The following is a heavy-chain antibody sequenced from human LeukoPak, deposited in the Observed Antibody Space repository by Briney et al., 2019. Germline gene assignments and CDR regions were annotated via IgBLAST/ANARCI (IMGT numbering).Heavy chain of an antibody. J-gene: IGHJ5*02. CDR1: GFTLRKYW. CDR3: AKDSGWAGGGCFDP. D-gene: IGHD3-9*01. V-gene: IGHV3-23*01. Sequence: GGSLRLSCAASGFTLRKYWMGGVRQAPGKGVEWVSSISGSGSSTYYADSVKGLFTIFRDNSNNTLYLQMQSLRAEDTAVYYCAKDSGWAGGGCFDPWGQGTLVTVSS. CDR2: ISGSGSST.